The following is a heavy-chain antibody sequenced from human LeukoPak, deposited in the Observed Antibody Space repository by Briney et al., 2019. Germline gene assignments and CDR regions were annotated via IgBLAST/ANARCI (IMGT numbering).Heavy chain of an antibody. Sequence: PSETLSLTCTVSGGSLSSGDYYWSWIRQPPGKGLEWIGYIYYSGSTYYNPSLKSRVTISVDTSKNQFSLKLSSVTAADTAVYYCARDGGSSWSPLGWFDPWGQGTLVTVSS. CDR2: IYYSGST. CDR1: GGSLSSGDYY. CDR3: ARDGGSSWSPLGWFDP. V-gene: IGHV4-30-4*02. J-gene: IGHJ5*02. D-gene: IGHD6-13*01.